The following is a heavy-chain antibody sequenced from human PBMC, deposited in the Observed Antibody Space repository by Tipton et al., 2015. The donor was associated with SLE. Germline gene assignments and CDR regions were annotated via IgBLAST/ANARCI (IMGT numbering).Heavy chain of an antibody. V-gene: IGHV4-59*01. J-gene: IGHJ3*02. Sequence: GLVKPSETLSLTCTVSGGSISSYYWSWIRQPPGKGLEWIGYIYYSGSTNYNPSLKSRVTISVDTSKNQFSLKLSSVTAADTAVYYCARVNYCGGDCYIDAFDIWGQGTMVTVSS. D-gene: IGHD2-21*01. CDR2: IYYSGST. CDR3: ARVNYCGGDCYIDAFDI. CDR1: GGSISSYY.